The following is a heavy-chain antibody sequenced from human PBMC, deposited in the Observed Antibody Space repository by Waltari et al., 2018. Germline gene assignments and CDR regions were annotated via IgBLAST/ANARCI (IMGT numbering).Heavy chain of an antibody. CDR2: LNTDGGRK. J-gene: IGHJ4*02. D-gene: IGHD4-17*01. Sequence: EVQLVESGGDLVQPGGSLGLSCAASGFTFSNYAMTWVRQSPGKGLEGVESLNTDGGRKYHAESVRGRFKVSRDNSRNTLYLQLNSLRAEDTAIYFCARVPSHDYGPPFHFDEWGQGTMVTVSS. V-gene: IGHV3-23*04. CDR3: ARVPSHDYGPPFHFDE. CDR1: GFTFSNYA.